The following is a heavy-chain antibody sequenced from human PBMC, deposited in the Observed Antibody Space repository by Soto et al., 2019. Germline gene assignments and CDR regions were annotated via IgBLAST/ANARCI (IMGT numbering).Heavy chain of an antibody. CDR2: ISGSGGST. D-gene: IGHD1-1*01. J-gene: IGHJ4*02. Sequence: QPGGSLRLSCAASGFTFSSYAMSWVRQAPGKGLEWVSAISGSGGSTYYADSVKGRFTISRDNSKNTLYLQMNSLRAEDTAVYYCAKDSYRSKLEPQCFDYWGQGTLVTVSS. CDR3: AKDSYRSKLEPQCFDY. CDR1: GFTFSSYA. V-gene: IGHV3-23*01.